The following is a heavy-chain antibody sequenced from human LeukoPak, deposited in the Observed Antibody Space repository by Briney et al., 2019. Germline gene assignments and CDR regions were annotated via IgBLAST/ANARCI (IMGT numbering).Heavy chain of an antibody. Sequence: SETLSLTCTVSGGSISSSSYYWGWIRQPPGKGLEWIGSIYYSGSTYYNPSLKSRVTISVDTSKNQFSLKLSSVTAADTAVYSCARHVGLLYGSGIIGWFDPWGQGTLVTVSS. CDR1: GGSISSSSYY. J-gene: IGHJ5*02. CDR3: ARHVGLLYGSGIIGWFDP. V-gene: IGHV4-39*01. CDR2: IYYSGST. D-gene: IGHD3-10*01.